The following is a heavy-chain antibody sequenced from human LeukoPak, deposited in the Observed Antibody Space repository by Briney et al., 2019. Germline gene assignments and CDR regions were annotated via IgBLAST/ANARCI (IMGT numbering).Heavy chain of an antibody. D-gene: IGHD3-16*01. CDR2: INRDGSTP. CDR1: GFTFTTYW. V-gene: IGHV3-74*01. Sequence: PGGSLRLSCAASGFTFTTYWMHWVRQAPGKGLVWVSGINRDGSTPIYADSVKGRFTISRDNANNTLCLQMNSLRAEDTAVYYCARDFYTGHYWGQGTLVTVSS. J-gene: IGHJ4*02. CDR3: ARDFYTGHY.